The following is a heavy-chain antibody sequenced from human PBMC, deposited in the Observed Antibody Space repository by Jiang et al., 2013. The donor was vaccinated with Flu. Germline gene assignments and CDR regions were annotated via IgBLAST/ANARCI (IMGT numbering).Heavy chain of an antibody. D-gene: IGHD3-10*01. CDR1: GGTFSSYA. CDR3: ARDQDSGYRFGELGGEQRFQH. CDR2: IIPILGIA. J-gene: IGHJ1*01. Sequence: SGAEVKKPGSSVKVSCKASGGTFSSYAISWVRQAPGQGLEWMGRIIPILGIANYAQKFQGRVTITADKSTSTAYMELSSLRSEDTAVYYCARDQDSGYRFGELGGEQRFQHWGQGTLVTVSS. V-gene: IGHV1-69*04.